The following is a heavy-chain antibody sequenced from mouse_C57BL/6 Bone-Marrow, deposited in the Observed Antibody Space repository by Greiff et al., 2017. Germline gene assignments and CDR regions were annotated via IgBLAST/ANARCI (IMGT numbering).Heavy chain of an antibody. D-gene: IGHD2-1*01. J-gene: IGHJ4*01. CDR3: ARGNPYAMDY. CDR1: GYTFTNYW. CDR2: IYPGGGYT. Sequence: QVQLQQSGAELVRPGTSVKMSCKASGYTFTNYWIGWAKQRPGHGLEWIGDIYPGGGYTNYNEKFKGKATLTADKSSSTAYMQFSSLTSEDSAIYYCARGNPYAMDYWGQGTSVTVSS. V-gene: IGHV1-63*01.